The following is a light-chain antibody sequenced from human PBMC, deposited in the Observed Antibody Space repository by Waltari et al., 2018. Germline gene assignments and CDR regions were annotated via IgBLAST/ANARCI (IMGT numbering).Light chain of an antibody. J-gene: IGKJ1*01. Sequence: DIQMTQSPSTLSTSVGDRVTITCRAGQSISSGLAWYQQKPGKAPKLLIYKASSLKSGVPSRFSGSGSGTEFTLTISSLQPDDFATYYCQQYNSYPSFGQGTKVEIK. CDR3: QQYNSYPS. V-gene: IGKV1-5*03. CDR1: QSISSG. CDR2: KAS.